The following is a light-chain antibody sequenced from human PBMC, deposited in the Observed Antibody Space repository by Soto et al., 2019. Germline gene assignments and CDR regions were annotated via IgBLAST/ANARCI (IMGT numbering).Light chain of an antibody. J-gene: IGLJ3*02. V-gene: IGLV6-57*03. Sequence: NFMLTQPHSVSESPGKTVIISCTRSSGSIASNYVQWYQQRPGSAPTTVIYEDNHRPSGVPDRFSGSIDTSSNSASLSISGLKTEDEADYYCQSYESNTAVFGGGTKLTVL. CDR1: SGSIASNY. CDR3: QSYESNTAV. CDR2: EDN.